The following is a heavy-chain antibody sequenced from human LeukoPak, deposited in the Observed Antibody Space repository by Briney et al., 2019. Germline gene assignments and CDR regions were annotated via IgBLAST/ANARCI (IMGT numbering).Heavy chain of an antibody. J-gene: IGHJ4*02. CDR1: GFTFSSYA. D-gene: IGHD6-19*01. V-gene: IGHV3-23*01. Sequence: RGSLRLSCAASGFTFSSYAMSWVRQAPGKGLEWVSAISGSGGSTYYADSVKGRFTISRDNSKNTLYLQMNSLRAEDTAVYYCARRLPVAGTSPFDYRGQGPLLTVSS. CDR2: ISGSGGST. CDR3: ARRLPVAGTSPFDY.